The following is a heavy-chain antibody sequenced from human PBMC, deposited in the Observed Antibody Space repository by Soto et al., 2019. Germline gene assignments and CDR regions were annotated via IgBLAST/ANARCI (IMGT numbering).Heavy chain of an antibody. J-gene: IGHJ3*02. CDR3: AREPRYCSGGSCSIMGDAFDI. CDR1: GFTVTDIY. Sequence: VQLGECGGGLVQPGWSLRLSCVASGFTVTDIYMNWVRQAPGKGLEWVSVIYKDFTDYADFVRGRFSVSTDTSKNALYLQLDNLRAEDTAVYYCAREPRYCSGGSCSIMGDAFDIWGQGAMVTVSS. V-gene: IGHV3-66*01. D-gene: IGHD2-15*01. CDR2: IYKDFT.